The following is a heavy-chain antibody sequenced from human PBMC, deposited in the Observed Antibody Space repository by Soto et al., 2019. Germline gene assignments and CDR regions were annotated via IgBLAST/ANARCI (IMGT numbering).Heavy chain of an antibody. J-gene: IGHJ4*02. Sequence: GGSLRLSCAASGFTFSDYYMSWIRQAPGKGLERVSYISSGGTTIKYADSVKGRFTISRDNANNSLYLHMNIVRPEDTADYYCARHRGYSRYAIDYWGQGALVTVS. D-gene: IGHD5-12*01. CDR1: GFTFSDYY. CDR2: ISSGGTTI. CDR3: ARHRGYSRYAIDY. V-gene: IGHV3-11*01.